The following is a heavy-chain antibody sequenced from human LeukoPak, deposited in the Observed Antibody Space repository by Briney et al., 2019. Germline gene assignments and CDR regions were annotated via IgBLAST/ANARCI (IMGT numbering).Heavy chain of an antibody. J-gene: IGHJ5*02. CDR3: ARGYYYDSSGYYPNWFDP. V-gene: IGHV4-39*07. D-gene: IGHD3-22*01. CDR1: GGSVSSSNYY. Sequence: SETLSLTCTVSGGSVSSSNYYWGWIRQPPGKGLEWIGSIYYSGSTYYNPSLKSRVTISVDTSKNQFSLRLSSVTAADTAVYYCARGYYYDSSGYYPNWFDPWGQGTLVTVSS. CDR2: IYYSGST.